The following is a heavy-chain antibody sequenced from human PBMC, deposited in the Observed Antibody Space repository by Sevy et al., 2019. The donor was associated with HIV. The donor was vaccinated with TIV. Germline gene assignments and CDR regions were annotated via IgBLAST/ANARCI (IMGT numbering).Heavy chain of an antibody. CDR1: GFTFSSYG. J-gene: IGHJ6*02. Sequence: GGSLRLSCAASGFTFSSYGMHWVRQAPGKGLEWVAVISYDGSNKYYADSVKGRFTISRDNSKNSLYLQMNSLRAEDTSVYYYAKDMDYDIWTGYGVDYYGMDVWGQGTTVTVSS. D-gene: IGHD3-9*01. CDR3: AKDMDYDIWTGYGVDYYGMDV. CDR2: ISYDGSNK. V-gene: IGHV3-30*18.